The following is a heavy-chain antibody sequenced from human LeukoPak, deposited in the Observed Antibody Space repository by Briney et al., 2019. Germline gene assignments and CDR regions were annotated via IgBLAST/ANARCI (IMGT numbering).Heavy chain of an antibody. J-gene: IGHJ4*02. CDR1: GFTFSSYA. CDR2: ISYDGSNK. Sequence: GGSLRLSCAASGFTFSSYAMHWVRQAPGKGLEWVAVISYDGSNKYYADSVKGRFTISRDNSKNTLYLQMNSLRAEDTAVYYCARDEDRYCSSTSCPNFDYWGQGTLVTVSS. CDR3: ARDEDRYCSSTSCPNFDY. V-gene: IGHV3-30-3*01. D-gene: IGHD2-2*01.